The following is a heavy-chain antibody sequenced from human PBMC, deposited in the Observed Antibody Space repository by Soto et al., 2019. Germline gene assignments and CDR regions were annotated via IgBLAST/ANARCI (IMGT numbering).Heavy chain of an antibody. J-gene: IGHJ4*02. CDR1: GFTFKSYD. Sequence: EVQLVESGGGLVQPGGSLRLSCAASGFTFKSYDMHWVRQVTGKGLEWVSAIGTTGDTYYPGSVKGRFTTSRENAKNSLYLQMNSLRAGDTAVYYCARVRDGSLDYWGQGTLVTVSS. D-gene: IGHD1-26*01. V-gene: IGHV3-13*04. CDR2: IGTTGDT. CDR3: ARVRDGSLDY.